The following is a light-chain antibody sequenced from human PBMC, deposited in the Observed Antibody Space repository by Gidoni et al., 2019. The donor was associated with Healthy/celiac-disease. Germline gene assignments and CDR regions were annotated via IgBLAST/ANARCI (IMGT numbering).Light chain of an antibody. Sequence: DIQMTQSPSSLSASVGDRVTITCQASQDISNYLNWYQQKPGKAPKLLIYDASNLETGVPSRFSGSGSGTDFTFTISSLQPEDIATYYCQQYWTFXGXTKVEIK. J-gene: IGKJ4*01. V-gene: IGKV1-33*01. CDR3: QQYWT. CDR2: DAS. CDR1: QDISNY.